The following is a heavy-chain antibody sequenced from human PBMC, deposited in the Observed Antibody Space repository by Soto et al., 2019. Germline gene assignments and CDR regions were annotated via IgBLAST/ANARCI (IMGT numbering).Heavy chain of an antibody. V-gene: IGHV4-30-2*01. D-gene: IGHD4-17*01. CDR3: ARYTKRPTVTLPHYSNWFDP. CDR1: GGSISSGGYS. CDR2: IYHSGST. J-gene: IGHJ5*02. Sequence: QLQLQESGSGLVKPSQTLSLTCAVSGGSISSGGYSWSWIRQPPGKGLEWIGYIYHSGSTYYNPSLKSRVTLSVDRSKNQFSLKLSSVTAADTAVYYCARYTKRPTVTLPHYSNWFDPWGQGTLVTVSS.